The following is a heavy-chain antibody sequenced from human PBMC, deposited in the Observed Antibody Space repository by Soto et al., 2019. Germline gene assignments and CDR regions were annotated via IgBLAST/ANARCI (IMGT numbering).Heavy chain of an antibody. J-gene: IGHJ4*02. CDR1: GFSLTTSGVG. D-gene: IGHD3-3*01. Sequence: QITLNESGPTQVKPRQTLTLTCTISGFSLTTSGVGVGWIRQSPGKAPEWLALIYWDDDKRYSPSLKSRLTITKDTSKNQVVLTMADLDPADTATYYCAHRILRTVFGFVTTTALYFDFWGQGTPVAVSS. CDR2: IYWDDDK. CDR3: AHRILRTVFGFVTTTALYFDF. V-gene: IGHV2-5*02.